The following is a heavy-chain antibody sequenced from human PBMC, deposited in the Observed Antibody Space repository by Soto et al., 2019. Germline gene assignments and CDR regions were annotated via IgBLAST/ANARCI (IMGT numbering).Heavy chain of an antibody. CDR3: AKDKYDILTGYSIPNWFDP. J-gene: IGHJ5*02. CDR2: ISGSGHST. CDR1: VFTCSSYA. Sequence: WWSLRLSCSVSVFTCSSYAMTWCRQAPGKGLEWVSGISGSGHSTYHADSVKGRFTISRDNSNNTLYLQMNSLRAEDTAVYYCAKDKYDILTGYSIPNWFDPCGQGTLVTVSS. D-gene: IGHD3-9*01. V-gene: IGHV3-23*01.